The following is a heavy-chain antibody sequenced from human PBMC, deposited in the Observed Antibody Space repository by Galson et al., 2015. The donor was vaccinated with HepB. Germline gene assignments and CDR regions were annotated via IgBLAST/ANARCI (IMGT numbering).Heavy chain of an antibody. V-gene: IGHV1-18*04. D-gene: IGHD1-26*01. CDR2: ISAYNGNT. CDR3: ARDLDEEWELLTPWGTAFDY. Sequence: SVKVSCKASGYTFTSYGISWVRQAPGQGLEWMGWISAYNGNTNYAQKLQGRVTMTTDTSTSTAYMELRSLRSDDTAVYYCARDLDEEWELLTPWGTAFDYWGQGTLVTVSS. CDR1: GYTFTSYG. J-gene: IGHJ4*02.